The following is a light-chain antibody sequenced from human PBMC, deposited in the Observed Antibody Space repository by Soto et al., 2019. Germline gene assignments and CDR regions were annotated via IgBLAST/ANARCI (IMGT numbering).Light chain of an antibody. CDR2: DVS. J-gene: IGLJ3*02. Sequence: QSALTQPRSVSGSPGQSVTISCTGTSSDVGGYNYVSWYQQHPGKAPKLMIYDVSKRPSGVPDRFFGSKSGNTASLTISGLQAEDEADYYCCSYAGDYTLVFGGGTKLTVL. CDR3: CSYAGDYTLV. CDR1: SSDVGGYNY. V-gene: IGLV2-11*01.